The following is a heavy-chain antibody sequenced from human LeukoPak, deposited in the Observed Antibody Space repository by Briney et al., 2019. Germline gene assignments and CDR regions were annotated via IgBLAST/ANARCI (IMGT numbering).Heavy chain of an antibody. CDR1: GGSISSGSYY. CDR2: IYTYESP. CDR3: ARDKTVAGTWNYFDY. V-gene: IGHV4-61*02. J-gene: IGHJ4*02. D-gene: IGHD6-19*01. Sequence: PSETVSLTCTVSGGSISSGSYYWSWIRQPAGKGLEWIGRIYTYESPNYNPSLKSRVTISVDTSKNQFSLKLTSVTAADTAVYFCARDKTVAGTWNYFDYWGQGTLVTVSS.